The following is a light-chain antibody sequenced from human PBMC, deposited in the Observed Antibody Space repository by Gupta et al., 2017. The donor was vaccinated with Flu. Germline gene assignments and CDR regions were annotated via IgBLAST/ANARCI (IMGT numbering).Light chain of an antibody. CDR1: QDITKS. CDR2: DAS. J-gene: IGKJ4*01. CDR3: QQYSNLPRT. V-gene: IGKV1-33*01. Sequence: PSSLSASVGDRVTITCQGSQDITKSLNWSQQKPGKAPKLLIYDASNWETGVPARFSGSGSGTDFTFTITSLQPEDVATYYCQQYSNLPRTFGGGTKVEI.